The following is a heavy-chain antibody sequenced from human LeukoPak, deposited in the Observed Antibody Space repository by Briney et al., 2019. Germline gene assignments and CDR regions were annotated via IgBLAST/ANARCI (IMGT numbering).Heavy chain of an antibody. CDR3: AREGYSSGSVDY. D-gene: IGHD6-19*01. V-gene: IGHV3-11*05. J-gene: IGHJ4*02. Sequence: KTGGSLRLSCAASGFTFSDYYMSWIRQAPGKGLEWVSYISSSSSYTNYADSVKGRFTISRDNAKNSLYLQMNSLRAEDTAVYYCAREGYSSGSVDYWGQGTLVTVSS. CDR1: GFTFSDYY. CDR2: ISSSSSYT.